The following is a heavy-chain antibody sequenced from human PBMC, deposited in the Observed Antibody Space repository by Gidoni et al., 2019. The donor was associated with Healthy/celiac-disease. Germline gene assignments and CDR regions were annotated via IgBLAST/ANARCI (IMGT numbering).Heavy chain of an antibody. CDR1: GFTFSSYS. V-gene: IGHV3-21*01. D-gene: IGHD2-21*02. Sequence: EVQLVESGGGLVKPGGSLRLSCAASGFTFSSYSMNWVRQAPGKGLEWVSSISSSSSYIYYADSVKGRFTISRDNAKNSLYLQMNSLRAEDTAVYYCARLSCGGDCYWVDYWGQGTLVTVSS. CDR3: ARLSCGGDCYWVDY. CDR2: ISSSSSYI. J-gene: IGHJ4*02.